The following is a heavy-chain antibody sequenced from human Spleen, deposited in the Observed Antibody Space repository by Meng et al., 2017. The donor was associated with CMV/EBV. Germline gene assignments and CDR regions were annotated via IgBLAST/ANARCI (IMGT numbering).Heavy chain of an antibody. Sequence: SAGSTSSSSSYWGWIRQPPGKGLEWSGSIYYSGSTYNNPSLKSRVTISVDTTKNQFSLKLTSVTAAHTAMYYCASGAASGKFGYFQYGGQGTWSPSPQ. CDR2: IYYSGST. CDR3: ASGAASGKFGYFQY. J-gene: IGHJ1*01. D-gene: IGHD4-23*01. CDR1: AGSTSSSSSY. V-gene: IGHV4-39*01.